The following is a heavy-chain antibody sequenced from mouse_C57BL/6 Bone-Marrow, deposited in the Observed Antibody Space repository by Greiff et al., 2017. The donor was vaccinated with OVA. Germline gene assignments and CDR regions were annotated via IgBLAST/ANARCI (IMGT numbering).Heavy chain of an antibody. CDR2: IRLKSDNYAT. Sequence: EVKVEESGGGLVQPGGSMKLSCVASGFTFSNYWMNWVRQSPEKGLEWVAQIRLKSDNYATHYAESVQGRFTISRDDSKSSVYLQMNNLRAEDTGIYYCTAGTTMITRAYYFDYWGQGTTLTVSS. V-gene: IGHV6-3*01. CDR1: GFTFSNYW. D-gene: IGHD2-4*01. CDR3: TAGTTMITRAYYFDY. J-gene: IGHJ2*01.